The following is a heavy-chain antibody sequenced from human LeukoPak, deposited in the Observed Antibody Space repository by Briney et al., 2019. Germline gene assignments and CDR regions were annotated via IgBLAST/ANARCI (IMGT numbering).Heavy chain of an antibody. Sequence: GGSLRLSCAASGLTFRVLDMSWVRQAPGKGLEWVSSISPSGGNTYYADSVKGRFTISRDNVKNTLYLQMNSLRAEDTAVYYCVKGTYSYGLWGQGTLVTVSS. CDR3: VKGTYSYGL. J-gene: IGHJ4*02. V-gene: IGHV3-23*01. D-gene: IGHD5-18*01. CDR1: GLTFRVLD. CDR2: ISPSGGNT.